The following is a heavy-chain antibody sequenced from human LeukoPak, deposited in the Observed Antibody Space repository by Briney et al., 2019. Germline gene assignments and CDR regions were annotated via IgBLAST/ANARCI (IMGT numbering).Heavy chain of an antibody. D-gene: IGHD2-15*01. J-gene: IGHJ4*02. CDR2: INTNTGNP. V-gene: IGHV7-4-1*02. CDR1: GYTFTSYA. Sequence: GASVKVSCKASGYTFTSYAMNWVRQAPGQGLEWMGWINTNTGNPTYAQGFTGRFVFSLDTSVSTAYLQISSLKAEDTAVYYCARDLQTSPGGGYCSGGSCYPGYWGQGPLVTVSS. CDR3: ARDLQTSPGGGYCSGGSCYPGY.